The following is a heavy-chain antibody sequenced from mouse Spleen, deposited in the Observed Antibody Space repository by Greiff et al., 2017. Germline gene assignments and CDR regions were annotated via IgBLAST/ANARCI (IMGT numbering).Heavy chain of an antibody. V-gene: IGHV1-69*01. CDR3: ARRGNDGYDAMDY. D-gene: IGHD2-3*01. J-gene: IGHJ4*01. CDR2: IDPSDSYT. Sequence: VQLQQPGAELVMPGASVKLSCKASGYTFTSYWMHWVKQRPGQGLEWIGEIDPSDSYTNYNQKFKDKATLTADKSSSTAYMQLSSLTSEDSAVYYCARRGNDGYDAMDYGGQGTSVTVSS. CDR1: GYTFTSYW.